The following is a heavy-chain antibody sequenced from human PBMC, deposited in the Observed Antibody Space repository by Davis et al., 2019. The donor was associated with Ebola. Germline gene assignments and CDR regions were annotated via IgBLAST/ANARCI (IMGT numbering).Heavy chain of an antibody. CDR1: GFSFNSYG. Sequence: PGGSLRLSCAASGFSFNSYGMHWVRQSPGKGLEWVAFISYDGITEYYADSVKGRFTISRDNARNTLYLQMNSLKSEDTSIYFCVKEAAWRAVAGSGLGGEYFQNWGQGTLVAVSS. V-gene: IGHV3-30*18. CDR2: ISYDGITE. D-gene: IGHD6-19*01. CDR3: VKEAAWRAVAGSGLGGEYFQN. J-gene: IGHJ1*01.